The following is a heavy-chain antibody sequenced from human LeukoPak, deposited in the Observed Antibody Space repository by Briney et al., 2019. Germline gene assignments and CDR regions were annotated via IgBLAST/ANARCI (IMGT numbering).Heavy chain of an antibody. J-gene: IGHJ4*02. CDR3: ARASLRLYYFDY. V-gene: IGHV4-30-4*01. CDR1: GGSISSGDYY. D-gene: IGHD2-15*01. Sequence: SQTLSLTCTVSGGSISSGDYYWSWIRQPPGKGLEWIGYIYYSGSTYYNPSLKRRVTISVDTSKNQFSLKLSSVTAADTAVYYCARASLRLYYFDYWGQGTLVTVSS. CDR2: IYYSGST.